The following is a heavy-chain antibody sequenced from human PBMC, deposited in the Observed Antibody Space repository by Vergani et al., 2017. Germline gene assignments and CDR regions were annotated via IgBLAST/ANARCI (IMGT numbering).Heavy chain of an antibody. V-gene: IGHV3-74*01. Sequence: EVQLVESGGGLVQPGGSLRLSCAASGFTFSSYWMHWVRQAPGKGLVWVSRINSDGSSTSYADSVKGRFTISRDNSKNTLYLQMNSLRAEDTAVYYCAKLANYDFWSGYYPTPYFDYWGQGTLVTVSS. CDR1: GFTFSSYW. D-gene: IGHD3-3*01. J-gene: IGHJ4*02. CDR2: INSDGSST. CDR3: AKLANYDFWSGYYPTPYFDY.